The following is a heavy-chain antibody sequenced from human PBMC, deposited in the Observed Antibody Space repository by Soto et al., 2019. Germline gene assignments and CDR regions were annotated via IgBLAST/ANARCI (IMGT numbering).Heavy chain of an antibody. CDR2: IYYSGGT. CDR3: ARKDSRYADYMDV. V-gene: IGHV4-31*03. Sequence: QVQLQESGPGLVKPSQTLSLTCTVSGGSISRGGYYWSWIRQHPGKGLEWIGYIYYSGGTYYNPSLKSRVTISGDTSENQFSLRLSSVTAADTAVYYCARKDSRYADYMDVWGKGTTVTVSS. D-gene: IGHD5-12*01. J-gene: IGHJ6*03. CDR1: GGSISRGGYY.